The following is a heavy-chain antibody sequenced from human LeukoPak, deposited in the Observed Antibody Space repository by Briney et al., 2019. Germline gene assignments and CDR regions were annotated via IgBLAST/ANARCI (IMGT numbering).Heavy chain of an antibody. J-gene: IGHJ4*02. CDR3: ARVRSYGLYYFDY. CDR2: INHRGST. V-gene: IGHV4-34*01. D-gene: IGHD5-18*01. CDR1: VGCVSVYY. Sequence: SETLSLTRAVYVGCVSVYYWSWIRQPPGKGLAWIGEINHRGSTNYNPSLKSRVTISVDTSKNQFSLKLSSVTAADTAVYYCARVRSYGLYYFDYWGQGTLVTVSS.